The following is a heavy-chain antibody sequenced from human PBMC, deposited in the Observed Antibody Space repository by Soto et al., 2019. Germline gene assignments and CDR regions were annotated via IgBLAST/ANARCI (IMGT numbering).Heavy chain of an antibody. V-gene: IGHV3-15*02. CDR3: ATGFDH. Sequence: EVQLVESGGTLLKPGGSLRLSCAASGFTFTNAWMHWVRQAPGKGLEWVGRIKSQTDGATTDYAAPVKGRFTISRDDSKDTLYLQLNSLNTEDTAVYYCATGFDHWGPGTLVTVSS. CDR1: GFTFTNAW. J-gene: IGHJ5*02. CDR2: IKSQTDGATT.